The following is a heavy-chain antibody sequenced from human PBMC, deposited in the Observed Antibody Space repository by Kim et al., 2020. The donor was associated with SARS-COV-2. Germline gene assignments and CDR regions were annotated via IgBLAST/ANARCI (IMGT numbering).Heavy chain of an antibody. J-gene: IGHJ4*01. CDR2: IYYSGST. D-gene: IGHD3-10*01. CDR3: ALDTLGSGCYYDY. CDR1: AGSISSGGYY. Sequence: SETLSLTCTVSAGSISSGGYYWSWIRQHPGKGLEWIGYIYYSGSTYYNPSLKSRVTITVDTSKNQFSLKLSSVTAADTAVYYCALDTLGSGCYYDYWGQGTLVTVSS. V-gene: IGHV4-31*03.